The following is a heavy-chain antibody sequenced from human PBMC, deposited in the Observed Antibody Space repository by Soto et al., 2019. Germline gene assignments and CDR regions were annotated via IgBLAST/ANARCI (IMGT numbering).Heavy chain of an antibody. CDR3: AGRRGMHV. CDR1: GYSFTTYW. CDR2: IYPDDSEI. J-gene: IGHJ6*02. Sequence: GESLKISCKGSGYSFTTYWINWVRQMPGKGLEWMGIIYPDDSEIRYSPAFQGQVTISVDKSISTAYLQWSSLKASDSAVYYCAGRRGMHVWGQGTTVTVSS. V-gene: IGHV5-51*01.